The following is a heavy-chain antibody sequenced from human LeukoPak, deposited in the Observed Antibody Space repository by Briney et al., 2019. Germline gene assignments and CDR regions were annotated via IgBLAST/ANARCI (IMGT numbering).Heavy chain of an antibody. D-gene: IGHD6-19*01. J-gene: IGHJ4*02. CDR2: ISWNSGSI. CDR3: AKDSSGWLDY. Sequence: GGSLRLSCAASGFTFDDYAMHWVRQAPGKGLEWVSGISWNSGSIGYADSVKGRFTISRDNAKNSLYLQMNNLRAEDTALYYCAKDSSGWLDYWGQGTLVTVSS. V-gene: IGHV3-9*01. CDR1: GFTFDDYA.